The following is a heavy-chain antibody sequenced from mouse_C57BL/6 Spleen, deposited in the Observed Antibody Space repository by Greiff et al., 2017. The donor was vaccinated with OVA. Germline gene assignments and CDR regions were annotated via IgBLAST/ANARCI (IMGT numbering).Heavy chain of an antibody. J-gene: IGHJ2*01. D-gene: IGHD1-1*02. V-gene: IGHV1-82*01. CDR3: ARGGNGVDY. CDR2: IYPGDGDT. Sequence: VKVVESGPELVKPGASVKISCKASGYAFSSSWMNWVKQRPGKGLEWIGRIYPGDGDTNCNGKFKGKATLTADKSSSTAYMQLSSLTSEDSAVYSCARGGNGVDYWGQGTTLTVSS. CDR1: GYAFSSSW.